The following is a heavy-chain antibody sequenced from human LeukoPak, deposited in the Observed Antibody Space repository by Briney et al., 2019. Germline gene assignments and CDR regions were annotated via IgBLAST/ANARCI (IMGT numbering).Heavy chain of an antibody. CDR3: ARWVSKYYYYMDV. J-gene: IGHJ6*03. D-gene: IGHD4-23*01. V-gene: IGHV3-11*01. CDR2: ISSSGSTI. Sequence: GGSLRLSCAASGFTFSDHYMSWIRQAPGKGLEWVSYISSSGSTIYYADSVKGRFTISRDNAKDSLYLQMNSLRAEDTAVYYCARWVSKYYYYMDVWGKGTTVTVSS. CDR1: GFTFSDHY.